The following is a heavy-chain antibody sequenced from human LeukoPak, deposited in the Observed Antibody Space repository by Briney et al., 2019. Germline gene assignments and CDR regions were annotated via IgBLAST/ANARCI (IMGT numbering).Heavy chain of an antibody. CDR3: ARQQRGAFDY. D-gene: IGHD6-13*01. Sequence: SQTLSLTCAISGDSVSSNTPAWNWIRQSPSRGLEWLGRTYYRSKWHNDYAVSVRSRIAINPDTAKNQFSLQLNSVTPEDTAVYYCARQQRGAFDYWGQGTLVTVSS. CDR2: TYYRSKWHN. V-gene: IGHV6-1*01. J-gene: IGHJ4*02. CDR1: GDSVSSNTPA.